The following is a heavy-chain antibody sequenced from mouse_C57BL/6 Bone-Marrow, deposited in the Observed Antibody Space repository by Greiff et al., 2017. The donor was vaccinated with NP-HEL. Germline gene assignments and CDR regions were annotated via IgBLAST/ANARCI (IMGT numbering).Heavy chain of an antibody. CDR1: GFTFSSYG. CDR2: ISSGGSYT. V-gene: IGHV5-6*02. Sequence: EVKVVESGGDLVKPGGSLKLSCAASGFTFSSYGMSLVRQTPDKRLEWVATISSGGSYTYYPDSVKGRFTISRDNATNTLYLQLSSLKSEDTAMYYCARRRYFDVWGTGTTVTVSA. J-gene: IGHJ1*03. CDR3: ARRRYFDV.